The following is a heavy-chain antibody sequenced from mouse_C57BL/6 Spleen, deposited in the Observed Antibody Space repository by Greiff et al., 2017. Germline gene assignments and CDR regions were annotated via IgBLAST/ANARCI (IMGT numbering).Heavy chain of an antibody. CDR3: AIYGSSSWFAY. J-gene: IGHJ3*01. CDR2: IYPGSGST. V-gene: IGHV1-55*01. CDR1: GYTFPSYW. D-gene: IGHD1-1*01. Sequence: QVQLQQPGAELVQPGASVKMSCTASGYTFPSYWITWVKPRPGQGLEWIGVIYPGSGSTNYNEKFKSKATLTVDSTTSASYMQLSSLTSEDAAVDYCAIYGSSSWFAYWGQGTLVTVSA.